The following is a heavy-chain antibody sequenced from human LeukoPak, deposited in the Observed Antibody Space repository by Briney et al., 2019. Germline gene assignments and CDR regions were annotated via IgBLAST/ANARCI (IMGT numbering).Heavy chain of an antibody. D-gene: IGHD3-10*01. CDR2: MNPNSGNT. CDR1: GYTFTSYD. V-gene: IGHV1-8*01. Sequence: ASVKVSCKASGYTFTSYDINWVRQATGQGLEWMGWMNPNSGNTGYAQKFQGRVTMTRNTSISTAYMELSSLRSEDTAVYYYARDGWFGELLYNGMDVWGQGTTVTVSS. CDR3: ARDGWFGELLYNGMDV. J-gene: IGHJ6*02.